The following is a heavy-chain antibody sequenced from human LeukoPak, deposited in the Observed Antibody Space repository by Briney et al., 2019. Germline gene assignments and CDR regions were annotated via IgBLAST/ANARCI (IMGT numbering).Heavy chain of an antibody. J-gene: IGHJ6*03. CDR1: GYTFTSYG. Sequence: ASVKVSCKASGYTFTSYGISWVRQAPGQGLEWMGWISAYNGNTNYAQKLQGRVTMTTDTSTSTAYMELRSLRSDDTAVYYCARGRHYHYDFWSGYRPPQVGYYYMDVWGKGTTVTVSS. D-gene: IGHD3-3*01. V-gene: IGHV1-18*01. CDR3: ARGRHYHYDFWSGYRPPQVGYYYMDV. CDR2: ISAYNGNT.